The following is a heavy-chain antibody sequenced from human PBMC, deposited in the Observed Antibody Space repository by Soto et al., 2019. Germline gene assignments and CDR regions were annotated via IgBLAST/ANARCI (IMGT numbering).Heavy chain of an antibody. CDR2: MNPNSGNT. J-gene: IGHJ4*02. D-gene: IGHD3-9*01. V-gene: IGHV1-8*01. Sequence: ASVKVSCKASGYTFTSYDINWVRQATGQGLEWMGWMNPNSGNTGYAQKFQGRVTMTRNTSISTAYKELSSLRSEDTALYYCARASSYFDWLPEYYFDYWGQGTLVTVS. CDR1: GYTFTSYD. CDR3: ARASSYFDWLPEYYFDY.